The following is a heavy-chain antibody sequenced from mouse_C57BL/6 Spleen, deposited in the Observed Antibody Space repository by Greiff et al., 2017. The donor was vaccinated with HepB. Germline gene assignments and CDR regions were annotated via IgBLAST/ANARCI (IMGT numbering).Heavy chain of an antibody. V-gene: IGHV7-3*01. CDR2: IRNKANGYTT. D-gene: IGHD2-4*01. CDR1: GFTFTDYY. Sequence: EVKLVESGGGLVQPGGSLSLSCAASGFTFTDYYMSWVRQPPGKALEWLGFIRNKANGYTTEYSAAVKGRFTISRDNSQSILYLQMNALRAEDSATYYCARFPHDYRYAMDYWGQGTSVTVSS. J-gene: IGHJ4*01. CDR3: ARFPHDYRYAMDY.